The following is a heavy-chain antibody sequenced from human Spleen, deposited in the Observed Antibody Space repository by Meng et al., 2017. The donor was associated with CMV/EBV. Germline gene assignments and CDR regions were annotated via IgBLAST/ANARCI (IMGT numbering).Heavy chain of an antibody. CDR1: FTFSSYA. Sequence: FTFSSYAMSWVRQAPGKGLEWVSSINGVGDSTYDADSVKGRFTISRDNSKNTLYLQMNSLRAEDTAVYYCAKDDELYYYGSGSYSDYWGQGTLVTVSS. D-gene: IGHD3-10*01. V-gene: IGHV3-23*01. CDR2: INGVGDST. J-gene: IGHJ4*02. CDR3: AKDDELYYYGSGSYSDY.